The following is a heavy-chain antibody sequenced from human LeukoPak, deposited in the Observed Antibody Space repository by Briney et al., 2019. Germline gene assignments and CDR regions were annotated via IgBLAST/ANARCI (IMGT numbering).Heavy chain of an antibody. CDR2: IYYSGST. D-gene: IGHD3-22*01. Sequence: SETLSLTCTVYGGSISSHYWSWIRQPPGKGLEWIGYIYYSGSTNYNPSLKSRVTISVDTSKNQFSLKLSSVTAADTAVYYCASGGRYSSGYYMDVWGKGTTVTVSS. J-gene: IGHJ6*03. V-gene: IGHV4-59*11. CDR3: ASGGRYSSGYYMDV. CDR1: GGSISSHY.